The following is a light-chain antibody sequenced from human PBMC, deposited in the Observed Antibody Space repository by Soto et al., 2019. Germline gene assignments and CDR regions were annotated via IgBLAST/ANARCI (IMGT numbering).Light chain of an antibody. CDR2: DAS. Sequence: DLQMTQSPPTLSASVGDSVTITCRASQSISSWLAWYQQKPGKAPKLLIYDASSLESGVPSRFSGSGSGTEFTLTISSLQPDDFATYYCQQYNSYWTFGQGTKVEIK. V-gene: IGKV1-5*01. CDR3: QQYNSYWT. J-gene: IGKJ1*01. CDR1: QSISSW.